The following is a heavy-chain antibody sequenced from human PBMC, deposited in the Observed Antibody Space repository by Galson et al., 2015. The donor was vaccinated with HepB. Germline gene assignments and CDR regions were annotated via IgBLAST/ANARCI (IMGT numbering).Heavy chain of an antibody. CDR1: GFTFSSYA. CDR3: ARGTIVVVVAATADY. J-gene: IGHJ4*02. CDR2: ISYDGSNK. D-gene: IGHD2-15*01. V-gene: IGHV3-30-3*01. Sequence: SLRLSCAASGFTFSSYAMHWVRQAPGKGLEWVAVISYDGSNKYYADSVKGRFTISRDNSKNTLYLQMNSLRAEDTAVYYCARGTIVVVVAATADYWGQGTLVTVSS.